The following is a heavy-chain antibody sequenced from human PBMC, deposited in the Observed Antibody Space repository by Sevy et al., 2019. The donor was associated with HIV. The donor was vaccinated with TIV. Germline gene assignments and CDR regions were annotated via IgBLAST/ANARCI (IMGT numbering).Heavy chain of an antibody. CDR3: AKSRYPRDGDFDY. CDR1: GFTFSSYG. J-gene: IGHJ4*02. CDR2: ISYDGSQQ. V-gene: IGHV3-30*18. D-gene: IGHD3-16*02. Sequence: GGSLRLSCAASGFTFSSYGMHWVRQAPGKGLEWVAVISYDGSQQYYVDPVKGRLNIARDNNKNMVYLQMNSLGAEDAAVYYCAKSRYPRDGDFDYWGQGTLVTVSS.